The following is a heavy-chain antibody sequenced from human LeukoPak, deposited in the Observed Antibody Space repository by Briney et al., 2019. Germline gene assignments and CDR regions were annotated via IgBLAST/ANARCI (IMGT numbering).Heavy chain of an antibody. J-gene: IGHJ4*02. V-gene: IGHV4-4*07. CDR1: GYSISSGYY. CDR3: ASSLSSGYY. CDR2: IYTSGST. D-gene: IGHD3-22*01. Sequence: PSETLSLTCAVSGYSISSGYYWSWIRQPAGKGLEWIGRIYTSGSTNYNPSLKSRVTMSVETSKNQFSLKLSSVAAADTAVYYCASSLSSGYYWGQGTLVTVSS.